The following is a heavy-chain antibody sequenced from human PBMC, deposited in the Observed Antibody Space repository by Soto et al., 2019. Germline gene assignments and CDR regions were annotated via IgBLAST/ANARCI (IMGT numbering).Heavy chain of an antibody. V-gene: IGHV1-46*01. CDR1: GYTFTSYY. Sequence: GASVKVSCKASGYTFTSYYMHWVRQAPGQGLEWMGIINPSGGSTSYAQKFQGRVTMTRDTSTSTVYMELSSLRSEDTAVYYCARGSQDIVLMVYATRAFDYWGQGTLVTVSS. D-gene: IGHD2-8*01. J-gene: IGHJ4*02. CDR3: ARGSQDIVLMVYATRAFDY. CDR2: INPSGGST.